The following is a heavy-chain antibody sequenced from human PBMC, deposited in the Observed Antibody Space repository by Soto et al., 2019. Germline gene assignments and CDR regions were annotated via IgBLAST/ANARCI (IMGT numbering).Heavy chain of an antibody. CDR1: GYNLSRYG. J-gene: IGHJ5*02. CDR3: AKDSLPTYSSGWYASRFDP. V-gene: IGHV3-23*01. D-gene: IGHD6-19*01. CDR2: INAGGGST. Sequence: GGSLSLPCASSGYNLSRYGMHWVRQAPGKGLVWVSLINAGGGSTTYADSVKGRFTISRDNSKNTLYLQMNSLRAEDTAVYYCAKDSLPTYSSGWYASRFDPWDQGTLVSVSS.